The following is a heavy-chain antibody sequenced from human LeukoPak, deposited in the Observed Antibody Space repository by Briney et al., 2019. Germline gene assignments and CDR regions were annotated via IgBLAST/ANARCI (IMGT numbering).Heavy chain of an antibody. Sequence: PGGSLRLSCAASGFSFSIYAMSWVRQAPGKGLEWVSTISGSGGSTYYADSVKGRFTISRDNSKNTVYLQMNSLRAEDTAVYYCARDPRRTNWFDPWGQGTLVTVSS. V-gene: IGHV3-23*01. CDR2: ISGSGGST. CDR1: GFSFSIYA. CDR3: ARDPRRTNWFDP. J-gene: IGHJ5*02.